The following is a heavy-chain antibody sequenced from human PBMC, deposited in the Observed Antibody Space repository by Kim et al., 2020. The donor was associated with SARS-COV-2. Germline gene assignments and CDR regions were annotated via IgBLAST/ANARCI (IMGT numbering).Heavy chain of an antibody. CDR1: GFIVSDYY. CDR2: LYRNGTT. V-gene: IGHV3-53*01. D-gene: IGHD2-15*01. Sequence: GGSLRLSCKASGFIVSDYYMSWVRQAPGKGLEWVSVLYRNGTTFYPDSVKGRFTISSNDSKNTLFLQMNDLRGEDAAVYYCAREFCNDAGCYSYFDYWGQGARVTVSS. J-gene: IGHJ4*02. CDR3: AREFCNDAGCYSYFDY.